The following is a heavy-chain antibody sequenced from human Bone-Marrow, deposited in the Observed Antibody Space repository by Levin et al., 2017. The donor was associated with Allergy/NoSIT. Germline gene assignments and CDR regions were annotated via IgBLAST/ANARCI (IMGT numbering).Heavy chain of an antibody. J-gene: IGHJ6*02. CDR2: ISYDGSNK. V-gene: IGHV3-30*18. CDR1: GFTFSSYG. D-gene: IGHD2-2*01. Sequence: QAGGSLRLSCAASGFTFSSYGMHWVRQAPGKGLEWVAVISYDGSNKYYADSVKGRFTISRDNSKNTLYLQVNSLRAEDTAVYYCAKDRDVVVLLPADDGMDVWGHGTTVTVSS. CDR3: AKDRDVVVLLPADDGMDV.